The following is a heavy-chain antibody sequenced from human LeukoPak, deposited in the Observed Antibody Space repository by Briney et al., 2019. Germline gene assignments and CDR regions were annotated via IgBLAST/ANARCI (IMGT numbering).Heavy chain of an antibody. J-gene: IGHJ4*02. CDR3: AREGYYDFWSGYYGIDY. D-gene: IGHD3-3*01. V-gene: IGHV1-18*01. CDR1: GYTFTSYG. Sequence: ASVKVSCKASGYTFTSYGISWVRQAPGQGLEWMGWISAYNGNTNYAQKLQGRVTMTTDTSTSTAYMELRSLRSDDTAVYYCAREGYYDFWSGYYGIDYWGQGTLVTGSS. CDR2: ISAYNGNT.